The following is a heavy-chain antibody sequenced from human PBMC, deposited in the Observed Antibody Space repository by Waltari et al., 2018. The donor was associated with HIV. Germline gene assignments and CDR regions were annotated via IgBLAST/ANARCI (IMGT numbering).Heavy chain of an antibody. CDR2: ISGSGSHT. CDR1: GVTLRGHA. CDR3: AKDFDTSGLPYVVIDS. J-gene: IGHJ4*02. V-gene: IGHV3-23*04. Sequence: EVKQVQSGGGLVQPGGSLRLSCKASGVTLRGHALREVRQTPGKGLQWVSTISGSGSHTYYADSAKGRFTISRDNSENTLFLQMTRLRVEDTARYFCAKDFDTSGLPYVVIDSWGQGTLVTVSS. D-gene: IGHD3-22*01.